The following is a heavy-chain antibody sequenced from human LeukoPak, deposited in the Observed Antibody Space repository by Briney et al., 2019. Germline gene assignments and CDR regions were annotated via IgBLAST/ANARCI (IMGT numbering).Heavy chain of an antibody. V-gene: IGHV1-8*01. J-gene: IGHJ5*02. CDR3: TRGRKASLTTWWFDA. Sequence: ASVKVSCKTSGYTFTTFDMTWLRQSSGQGLQWMGWMNPRSGDTGYALTFQGRVSMTRDTSTSTAYMDLTSLTSDDTAVYYCTRGRKASLTTWWFDAWGQGTLVTVSS. D-gene: IGHD1-14*01. CDR1: GYTFTTFD. CDR2: MNPRSGDT.